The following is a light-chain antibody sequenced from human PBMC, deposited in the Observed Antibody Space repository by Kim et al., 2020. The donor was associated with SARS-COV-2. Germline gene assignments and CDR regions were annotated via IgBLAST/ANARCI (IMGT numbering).Light chain of an antibody. V-gene: IGLV3-19*01. CDR2: EKN. CDR1: TLRVYY. Sequence: SSELTQDPAVSVDLGQTVRITCQGDTLRVYYATGYQQKPGQAPVLVIYEKNNRPSGIPDRICGSSTLNTASLTIPGAQAEAETDYYSNSSDRRGNRVVFG. J-gene: IGLJ2*01. CDR3: NSSDRRGNRVV.